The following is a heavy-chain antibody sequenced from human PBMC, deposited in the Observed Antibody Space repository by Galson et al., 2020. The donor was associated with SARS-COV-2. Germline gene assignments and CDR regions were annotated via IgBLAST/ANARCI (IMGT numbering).Heavy chain of an antibody. CDR3: ASNAMVRGVMDWFDP. Sequence: ASVKVSCKASGYTFTGYYMHWVRQAPGQGPEWMGRINPNSGGTNYAQKFQGRVTMTRDTSISTAYMELSRLRSDDTAVYYCASNAMVRGVMDWFDPWGQGTLVTVSS. V-gene: IGHV1-2*06. CDR2: INPNSGGT. J-gene: IGHJ5*02. CDR1: GYTFTGYY. D-gene: IGHD3-10*01.